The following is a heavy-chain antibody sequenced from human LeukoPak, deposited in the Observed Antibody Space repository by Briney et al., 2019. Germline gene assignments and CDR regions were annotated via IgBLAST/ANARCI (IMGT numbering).Heavy chain of an antibody. CDR1: GFTFNNYA. D-gene: IGHD3-16*01. CDR2: ISGSGGST. J-gene: IGHJ3*02. V-gene: IGHV3-23*01. Sequence: GGSLRLSCAASGFTFNNYAMSWVRQAPGKGLEWVSAISGSGGSTYYADSVKGRFTISRDISKNTLYLQMNSLRAEDTAVYYCAKGTVARFGEGDAFDIWGQGTMVTVSS. CDR3: AKGTVARFGEGDAFDI.